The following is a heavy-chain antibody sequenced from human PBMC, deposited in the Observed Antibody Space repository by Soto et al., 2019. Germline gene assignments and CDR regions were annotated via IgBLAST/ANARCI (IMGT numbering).Heavy chain of an antibody. J-gene: IGHJ4*02. CDR3: HGYGY. V-gene: IGHV3-53*01. CDR2: IYSGGST. Sequence: EVQVVESGGGLIQPGGSLRLSCEVSGFSVTANYMSWVRQAPGKGLEWVSVIYSGGSTYYIDSGKGRFSISRDISKNTLYLQMNSLSAEDTAVYYCHGYGYWGQGTLVTVSS. CDR1: GFSVTANY. D-gene: IGHD5-12*01.